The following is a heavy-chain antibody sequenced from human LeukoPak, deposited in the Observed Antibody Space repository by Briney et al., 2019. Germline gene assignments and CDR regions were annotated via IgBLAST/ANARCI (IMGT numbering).Heavy chain of an antibody. D-gene: IGHD6-13*01. CDR1: GYSLTSYW. Sequence: GESLKISCKGSGYSLTSYWISWVRQMPGKGLEWMGRIDPSDSYTNYSPSFQGHVTISADKSISTAYLQWSSLKASDTAMYYCARQDSSNFDYWGQGTLVTVSS. CDR2: IDPSDSYT. CDR3: ARQDSSNFDY. V-gene: IGHV5-10-1*01. J-gene: IGHJ4*02.